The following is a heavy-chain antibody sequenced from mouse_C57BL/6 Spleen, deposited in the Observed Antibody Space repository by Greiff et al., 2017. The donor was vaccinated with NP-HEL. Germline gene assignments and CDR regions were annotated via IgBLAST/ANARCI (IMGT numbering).Heavy chain of an antibody. D-gene: IGHD1-1*01. CDR2: ISSGSSTI. V-gene: IGHV5-17*01. CDR3: ARNYYGSIYAMDY. J-gene: IGHJ4*01. CDR1: GFTFSDYG. Sequence: VQLKESGGGLVKPGGSLKLSCAASGFTFSDYGMHWVRQAPEKGLEWVAYISSGSSTIYYADTVKGRFTISRDNAKNTLFLQMTSLRSEDTAMYYCARNYYGSIYAMDYWGQGTSVTVSS.